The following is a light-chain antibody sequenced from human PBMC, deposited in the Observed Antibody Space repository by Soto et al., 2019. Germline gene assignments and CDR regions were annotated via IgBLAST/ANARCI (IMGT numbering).Light chain of an antibody. CDR3: QQYGSSRT. V-gene: IGKV3-20*01. CDR1: QSVSSSY. CDR2: GAS. J-gene: IGKJ1*01. Sequence: EIVLTQSPGTLSLSPGERATLSCRASQSVSSSYLAWYQQKPGQAPRLLIYGASSRATGIPDRFSGSGSGTDFTLTSSRLEPVDFAVYYCQQYGSSRTFGQGTKVEIK.